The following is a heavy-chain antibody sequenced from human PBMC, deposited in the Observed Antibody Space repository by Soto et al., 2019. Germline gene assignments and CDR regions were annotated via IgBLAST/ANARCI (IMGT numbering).Heavy chain of an antibody. CDR1: GGTFSSYA. J-gene: IGHJ6*03. CDR2: IIPIFGTA. V-gene: IGHV1-69*13. D-gene: IGHD5-12*01. Sequence: GASVKVSCKASGGTFSSYAISWVRQAPGQGLEWMGGIIPIFGTANYAQKYQGRVTITADESTSTAYMELSSLRSEDTAVYYCARAQRRGYSGYKYYYMDVWGKGTTVTVSS. CDR3: ARAQRRGYSGYKYYYMDV.